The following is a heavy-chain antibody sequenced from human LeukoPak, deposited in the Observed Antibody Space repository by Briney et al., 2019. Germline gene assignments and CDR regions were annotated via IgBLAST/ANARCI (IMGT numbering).Heavy chain of an antibody. CDR3: ARAETYSSGWYDPFFDY. CDR2: ISYNGNT. Sequence: PSETLSLTCTVSGDSISSYDWSWIRQPPGQGLQWLAYISYNGNTKTNPSLRSRVTISRDTSKNQFSLKLTSVTAAETAVYFCARAETYSSGWYDPFFDYRGQGTLVTVST. D-gene: IGHD6-19*01. V-gene: IGHV4-59*01. CDR1: GDSISSYD. J-gene: IGHJ4*02.